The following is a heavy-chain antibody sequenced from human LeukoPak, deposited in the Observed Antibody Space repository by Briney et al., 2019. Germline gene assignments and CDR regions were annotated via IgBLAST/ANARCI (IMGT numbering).Heavy chain of an antibody. CDR2: IGRDGSEI. CDR1: GFIFSSYW. Sequence: GGSLRLSCVASGFIFSSYWMSWVRQAPGKGLEWVANIGRDGSEIKYVDSVKGRFSISRDNAKNSLDLQINSLRAEDSAVYYCARGDYFDYWGQGTLVTVSS. V-gene: IGHV3-7*01. CDR3: ARGDYFDY. J-gene: IGHJ4*02.